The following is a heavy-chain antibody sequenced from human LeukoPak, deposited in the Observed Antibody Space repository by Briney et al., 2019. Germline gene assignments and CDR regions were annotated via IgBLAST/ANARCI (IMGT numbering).Heavy chain of an antibody. Sequence: GESLKISCKGSGYSFTNYWIGWVRQMPGKGLEWMGIIYPGDSDTRYSPSFQDQVTISADKSISTAYLQWSSLKASDTAMYYCARLGIAVAGRPPRGRFDPWGQGTLVTVSS. CDR3: ARLGIAVAGRPPRGRFDP. V-gene: IGHV5-51*01. D-gene: IGHD6-19*01. CDR2: IYPGDSDT. CDR1: GYSFTNYW. J-gene: IGHJ5*02.